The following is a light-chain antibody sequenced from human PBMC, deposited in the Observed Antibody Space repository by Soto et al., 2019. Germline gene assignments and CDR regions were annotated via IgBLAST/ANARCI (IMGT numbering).Light chain of an antibody. Sequence: QSVLTQPASVSGSPGQSITISCTGTSSDVGDYNYVSWYQQHPGKAPKLMIFEVSDRPSGVSNRFSGSKSGNTASLTISGLQTEAEADYYCCSYTSSNTLVFGGGTQLTVL. J-gene: IGLJ2*01. CDR3: CSYTSSNTLV. V-gene: IGLV2-14*01. CDR2: EVS. CDR1: SSDVGDYNY.